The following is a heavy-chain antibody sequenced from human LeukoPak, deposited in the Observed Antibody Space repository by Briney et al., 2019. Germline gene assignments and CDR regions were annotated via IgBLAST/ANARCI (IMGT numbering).Heavy chain of an antibody. D-gene: IGHD6-13*01. CDR1: GYTLTGYY. CDR3: AREWSDIVEQQLPTGLDV. Sequence: GASVKVSCKASGYTLTGYYMHWVRQAPGQGLEWMGWINPNSGGTNYAQKFQGRVTMTRDTSISTAYMELSRLRSDDTAVYYCAREWSDIVEQQLPTGLDVWGKGTTVTISS. V-gene: IGHV1-2*02. J-gene: IGHJ6*04. CDR2: INPNSGGT.